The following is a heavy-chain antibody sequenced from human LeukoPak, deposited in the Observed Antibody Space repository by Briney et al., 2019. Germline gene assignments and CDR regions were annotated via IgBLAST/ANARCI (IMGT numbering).Heavy chain of an antibody. J-gene: IGHJ5*02. CDR2: IKHDGSVK. CDR1: GFSFTSYW. CDR3: ARVGYCSGSTCEGRDWFDP. Sequence: GGSLRLSCVGSGFSFTSYWMTWVRQAPGKGLEPVANIKHDGSVKYYVDSIKGRFTISRDNAKNSLFLQMNSLRVEDTAVYYCARVGYCSGSTCEGRDWFDPWGQGTLVTVSS. V-gene: IGHV3-7*04. D-gene: IGHD2-15*01.